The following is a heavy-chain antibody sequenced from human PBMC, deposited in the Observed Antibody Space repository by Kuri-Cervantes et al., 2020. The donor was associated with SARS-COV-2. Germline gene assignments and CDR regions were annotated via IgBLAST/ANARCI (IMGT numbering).Heavy chain of an antibody. Sequence: SETLSLTCTVSGGSISSYYWSWTRQPAGKGLEWIGRIYSSGSANYNPSLKSRVTMSVDSSKNQFSLKLSSVTAADTAVYYCARATSRPTIAAAGYFDSWGQGTLVTVSS. CDR2: IYSSGSA. J-gene: IGHJ4*02. CDR1: GGSISSYY. D-gene: IGHD6-25*01. V-gene: IGHV4-4*07. CDR3: ARATSRPTIAAAGYFDS.